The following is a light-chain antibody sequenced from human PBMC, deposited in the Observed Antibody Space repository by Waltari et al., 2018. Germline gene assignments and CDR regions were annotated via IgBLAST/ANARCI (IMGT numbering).Light chain of an antibody. CDR1: QSLLHSDGYNY. CDR3: MQGIHLPRT. CDR2: WAS. Sequence: DIVMTQSPLSLPVTPGEPASISCRSSQSLLHSDGYNYLDWYLQKPGQSPQLLIYWASNRASGVPDRFSGSGSGTDFTLRISRVEAEDVVVHYCMQGIHLPRTFGQGTKVEIK. V-gene: IGKV2-28*01. J-gene: IGKJ1*01.